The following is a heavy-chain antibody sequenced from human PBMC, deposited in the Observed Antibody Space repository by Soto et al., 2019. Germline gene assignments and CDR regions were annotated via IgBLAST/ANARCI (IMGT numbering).Heavy chain of an antibody. CDR1: GFVFSSYG. CDR2: ISSFNGT. J-gene: IGHJ4*02. CDR3: AKDLRGFCTTANCYGDFDY. Sequence: QGQLVQSGAEVKKSGAAVKVSCKASGFVFSSYGSNWVRQAPGQGLEWMGWISSFNGTKYAQQFQGRVTMTTDKPTSTAYLELRGLKSADTAVYYCAKDLRGFCTTANCYGDFDYWGQGTLITVSS. V-gene: IGHV1-18*04. D-gene: IGHD2-2*01.